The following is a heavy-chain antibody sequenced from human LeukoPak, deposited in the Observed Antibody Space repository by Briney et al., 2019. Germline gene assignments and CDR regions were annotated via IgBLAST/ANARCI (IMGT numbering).Heavy chain of an antibody. J-gene: IGHJ4*02. D-gene: IGHD3-22*01. CDR3: ARDPSKCITYYYDSNSY. CDR2: ISSSSSYI. V-gene: IGHV3-21*01. Sequence: GGSLRLSCAASGFTFSSYSMNWVRQAPGKGLEWVSSISSSSSYIYYADSVKGRFTISRDNAKNSLYLQMNSLIAEDTALYYCARDPSKCITYYYDSNSYWGQGTLVTVSS. CDR1: GFTFSSYS.